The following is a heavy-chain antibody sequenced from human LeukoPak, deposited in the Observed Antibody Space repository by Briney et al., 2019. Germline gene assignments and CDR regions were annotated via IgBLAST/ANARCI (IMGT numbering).Heavy chain of an antibody. J-gene: IGHJ4*02. Sequence: GGSLRLSCAASGFTFSGSAMHWVRQASGKGLEWVGRIRSKANSYATAYAASVKGRFTISRDDSKNTAYLQMNSLKTEDTAVYYCTRRGYDSSGYFSYWGQGTLVTVSS. CDR1: GFTFSGSA. D-gene: IGHD3-22*01. CDR2: IRSKANSYAT. V-gene: IGHV3-73*01. CDR3: TRRGYDSSGYFSY.